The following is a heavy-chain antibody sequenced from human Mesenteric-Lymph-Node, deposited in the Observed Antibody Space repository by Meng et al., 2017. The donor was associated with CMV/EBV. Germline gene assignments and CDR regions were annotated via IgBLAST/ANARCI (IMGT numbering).Heavy chain of an antibody. CDR1: GYTFTGYY. CDR3: ARVIEAAAGSFDY. J-gene: IGHJ4*02. CDR2: INPNSGGT. V-gene: IGHV1-2*02. D-gene: IGHD6-13*01. Sequence: ASVKVSCKASGYTFTGYYMHWVRQAPGQGLEWMGWINPNSGGTNYAQKFQGRVTMTRDTSISTAYMELSRLRSEDTAVYYCARVIEAAAGSFDYWGQGTLVTVSS.